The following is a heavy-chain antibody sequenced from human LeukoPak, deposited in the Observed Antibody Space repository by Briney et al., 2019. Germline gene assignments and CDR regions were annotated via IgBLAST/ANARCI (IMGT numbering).Heavy chain of an antibody. CDR2: ISDSGGST. Sequence: GGSLRLSCAASGFTFSSYAMTWVRQAPGKGLEWVSGISDSGGSTSYADSVRGWFTISRDNSKNTLYLQMNSLRGEDTALYSCAKRGYGTGTYYAFDVWGQGTMVTVSS. V-gene: IGHV3-23*01. J-gene: IGHJ3*01. D-gene: IGHD1-26*01. CDR3: AKRGYGTGTYYAFDV. CDR1: GFTFSSYA.